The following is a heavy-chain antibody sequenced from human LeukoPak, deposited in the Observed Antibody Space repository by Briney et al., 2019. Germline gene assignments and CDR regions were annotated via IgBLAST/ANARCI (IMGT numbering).Heavy chain of an antibody. CDR2: IRYDGSNK. CDR3: ANPYSSSADY. J-gene: IGHJ4*02. Sequence: GGSLRLSCAASGFTFSSYGMHWVRQAPGKGLEWVAIIRYDGSNKYYADSVKGRFTISRDNSKNTLYLQMNSLRAEDTAVYYCANPYSSSADYWGQGSLVTVSS. CDR1: GFTFSSYG. V-gene: IGHV3-30*02. D-gene: IGHD6-6*01.